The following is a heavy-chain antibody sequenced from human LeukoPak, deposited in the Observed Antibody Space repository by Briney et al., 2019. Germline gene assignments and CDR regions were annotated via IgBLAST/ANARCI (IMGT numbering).Heavy chain of an antibody. J-gene: IGHJ4*02. CDR2: INSDGSKT. D-gene: IGHD6-13*01. CDR1: GFTFSSYW. CDR3: ARARAAAGTVIQD. Sequence: GSLRLSCVASGFTFSSYWMHWVRQAPGKGLVWVSRINSDGSKTWYADSVKGRFTMSRDNAKNTLYLQMNSLRAEDTAVYYCARARAAAGTVIQDWGQGILVTV. V-gene: IGHV3-74*01.